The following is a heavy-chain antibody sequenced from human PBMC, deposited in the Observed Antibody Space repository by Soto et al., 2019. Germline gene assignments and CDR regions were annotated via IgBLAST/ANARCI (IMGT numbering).Heavy chain of an antibody. V-gene: IGHV3-21*01. Sequence: EVQLVESGGGLVKPGGSLRLSCAASGFTFSSYSMNWVRQAPGKGLEWVSSISSSSSYRDYADSVKGRITISRDNAKNSLYLQMNSLRAEDTAVYYCARGYHYYDSSGYDKWDAFDIWGQGTMVTVSS. CDR1: GFTFSSYS. D-gene: IGHD3-22*01. CDR2: ISSSSSYR. CDR3: ARGYHYYDSSGYDKWDAFDI. J-gene: IGHJ3*02.